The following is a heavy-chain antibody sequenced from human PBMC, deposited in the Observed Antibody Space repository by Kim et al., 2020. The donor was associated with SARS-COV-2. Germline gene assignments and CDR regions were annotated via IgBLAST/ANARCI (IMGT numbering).Heavy chain of an antibody. V-gene: IGHV3-7*01. J-gene: IGHJ4*02. CDR3: GRGGLGF. CDR1: GFTVSNSW. Sequence: GGSLRLSCAASGFTVSNSWMSWVRQAPGKGLEWVATMRQDGSASYYVDSVKGRFTVSRDNANNSFYLQMNSLRAEDTAVYYCGRGGLGFWGQGTLVTVSS. CDR2: MRQDGSAS. D-gene: IGHD7-27*01.